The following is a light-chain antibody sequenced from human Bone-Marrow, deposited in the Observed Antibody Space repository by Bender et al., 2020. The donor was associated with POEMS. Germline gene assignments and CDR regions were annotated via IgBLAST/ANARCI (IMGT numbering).Light chain of an antibody. CDR1: SSDVGGYNY. CDR3: SSYAGSSTVV. CDR2: EVR. J-gene: IGLJ2*01. Sequence: QSALTQPASVSGSPGQSITISCTGTSSDVGGYNYVAWYQHHPGKAPKLIIFEVRRRPSGVPDRFSGSKSGNTASLTVAGLQSEDEADYYCSSYAGSSTVVFGGGTKLTVL. V-gene: IGLV2-8*01.